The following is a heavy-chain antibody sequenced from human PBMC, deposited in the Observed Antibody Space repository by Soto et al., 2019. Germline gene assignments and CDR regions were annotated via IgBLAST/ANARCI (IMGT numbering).Heavy chain of an antibody. V-gene: IGHV5-51*01. J-gene: IGHJ4*02. CDR2: IFPGDSNT. CDR3: ARLERFSVDY. CDR1: GYSFTRYW. Sequence: PGESLKISCKGSGYSFTRYWIGWVRQMPGKGLEWMGIIFPGDSNTRYSPPFQGQVTISAEKSISTAYLQWSSLKASDTAMYYCARLERFSVDYWGQGTLVTVSS.